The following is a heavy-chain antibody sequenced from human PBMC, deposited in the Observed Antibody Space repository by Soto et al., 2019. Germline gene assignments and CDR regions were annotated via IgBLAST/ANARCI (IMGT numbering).Heavy chain of an antibody. Sequence: DVQLVESGGGLIQPGGSLRLSCVASGLTVSGKKYMAWVRQAPGKGPEWLSGVYDLDGTYYADSVRGRFTTSIDSSRTTVYLPTCDLGPEDTALYFCATWHLREHAYDIWGQGTMVTVSS. CDR1: GLTVSGKKY. CDR3: ATWHLREHAYDI. D-gene: IGHD5-12*01. J-gene: IGHJ3*02. CDR2: VYDLDGT. V-gene: IGHV3-53*01.